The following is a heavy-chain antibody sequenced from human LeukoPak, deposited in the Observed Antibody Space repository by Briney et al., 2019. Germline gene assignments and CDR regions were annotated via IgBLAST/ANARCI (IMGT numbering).Heavy chain of an antibody. Sequence: GGSLRLSCAASGFTLSSSAMTWVRQAPGKGLEWVSVISGSGGTTYYADSVKGRFTISRDNSKNTLYLQMNSLRAEDTAVYYCAKDVPVWDYWGQGTLVTVSS. CDR2: ISGSGGTT. CDR1: GFTLSSSA. J-gene: IGHJ4*02. CDR3: AKDVPVWDY. D-gene: IGHD3-16*01. V-gene: IGHV3-23*01.